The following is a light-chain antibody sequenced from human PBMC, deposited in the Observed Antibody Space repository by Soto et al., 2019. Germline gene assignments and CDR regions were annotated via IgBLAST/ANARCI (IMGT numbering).Light chain of an antibody. J-gene: IGLJ1*01. CDR2: RSN. CDR3: AAWDDSLSGYV. V-gene: IGLV1-47*01. Sequence: QSALTQPPSTSGTPGQRVTIACSGSSSNIGINYVYWYQHLPETAPKVLIYRSNQRPSGVPDRFSGSKSGTSASLAISGLRSEDEADYYCAAWDDSLSGYVFGTGTKVTVL. CDR1: SSNIGINY.